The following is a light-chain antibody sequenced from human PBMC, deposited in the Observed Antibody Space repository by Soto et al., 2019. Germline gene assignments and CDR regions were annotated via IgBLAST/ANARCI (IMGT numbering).Light chain of an antibody. J-gene: IGKJ1*01. CDR2: GES. CDR3: QQYNNWSPWT. CDR1: QGLXSH. V-gene: IGKV3-15*01. Sequence: TQSPSTLSLSPGESATLSCRASQGLXSHFGWDQQKPGQAPRLLNXGESTRATGIPARFSGSGSGTEFTLTLSSLQSEDFAVYYCQQYNNWSPWTFGQGTKVDI.